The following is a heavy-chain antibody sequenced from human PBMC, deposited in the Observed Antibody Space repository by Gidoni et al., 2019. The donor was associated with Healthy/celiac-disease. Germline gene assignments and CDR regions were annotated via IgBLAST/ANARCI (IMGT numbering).Heavy chain of an antibody. J-gene: IGHJ4*02. Sequence: EVQLVQSGAEVKKPGESLKISCKGSGYSFTSYWIGWVRQMPGKGLEWMGIIYPGDSDTRYSPSFQGQVTISADKSISTAYLQWSSLKASDTAMYYCARHVSLVGAIADPPDYWGQGTLVTVSS. D-gene: IGHD1-26*01. CDR1: GYSFTSYW. CDR2: IYPGDSDT. V-gene: IGHV5-51*01. CDR3: ARHVSLVGAIADPPDY.